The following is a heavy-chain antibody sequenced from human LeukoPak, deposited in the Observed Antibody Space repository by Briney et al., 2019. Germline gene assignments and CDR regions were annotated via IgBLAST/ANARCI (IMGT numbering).Heavy chain of an antibody. V-gene: IGHV4-59*01. Sequence: SETLSLTCTVSGGSISSYYWSWIRQPPGKGLEWIGYIYYSGSTNYNPSLKSRVAISVDTSKNQFSLKLSSVTAADTAVYYCARVRGYYGSGSYTYFDYWGQGTLVTVSS. CDR3: ARVRGYYGSGSYTYFDY. D-gene: IGHD3-10*01. CDR2: IYYSGST. CDR1: GGSISSYY. J-gene: IGHJ4*02.